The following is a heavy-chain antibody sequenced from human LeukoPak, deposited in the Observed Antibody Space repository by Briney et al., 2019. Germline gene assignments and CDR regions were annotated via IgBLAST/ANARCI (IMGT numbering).Heavy chain of an antibody. CDR3: ARDLGVSSGWYGAFDI. Sequence: SETLSLTCTVSGGSISSGGYYWSWIRQPPGKGLEWIGYIYYSGSTNYNPSLKSRVTISVDTSKNQFSLKLSSVTAADTAVYYCARDLGVSSGWYGAFDIWGQGTMVTVSS. V-gene: IGHV4-61*08. CDR2: IYYSGST. J-gene: IGHJ3*02. D-gene: IGHD6-19*01. CDR1: GGSISSGGYY.